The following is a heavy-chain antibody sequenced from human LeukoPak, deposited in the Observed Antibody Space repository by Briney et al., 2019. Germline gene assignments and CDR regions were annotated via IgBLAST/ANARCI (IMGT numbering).Heavy chain of an antibody. Sequence: GASVKVSCKASGGTSSSYAISWVRQAPGQGLEWMGRIIPILGIANYAQKFQGRVTITADKSTSTAYMELSSLRSEDTAVYYCARYDFWSGSPAVKWFDPWGQGTLVTVSS. V-gene: IGHV1-69*04. D-gene: IGHD3-3*01. CDR3: ARYDFWSGSPAVKWFDP. CDR1: GGTSSSYA. CDR2: IIPILGIA. J-gene: IGHJ5*02.